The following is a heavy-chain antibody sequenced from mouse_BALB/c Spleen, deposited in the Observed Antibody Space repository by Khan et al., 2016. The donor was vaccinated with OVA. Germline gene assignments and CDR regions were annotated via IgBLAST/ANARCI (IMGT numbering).Heavy chain of an antibody. CDR3: TSISSYWYSEG. CDR1: GYTFTNYG. V-gene: IGHV9-1*02. J-gene: IGHJ1*01. CDR2: INTYTGEP. D-gene: IGHD6-2*01. Sequence: QIQLVQSGPELKKPGETVKISCKASGYTFTNYGMNWVKQAPGKGLKWMGWINTYTGEPTYADDFKGRFVFSLETSASTAYLQISNLKNEDMTTYFCTSISSYWYSEGWGAGSTVTGSS.